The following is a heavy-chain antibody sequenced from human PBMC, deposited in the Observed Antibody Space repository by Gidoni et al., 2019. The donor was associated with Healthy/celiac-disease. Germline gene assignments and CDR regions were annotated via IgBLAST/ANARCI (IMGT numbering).Heavy chain of an antibody. Sequence: SPSFQGHVTISADKSISTAYLQWSSLKASDTAMYYCARPKYGSGSLAVNDYWGQGTLVTVSS. CDR3: ARPKYGSGSLAVNDY. J-gene: IGHJ4*02. V-gene: IGHV5-10-1*01. D-gene: IGHD3-10*01.